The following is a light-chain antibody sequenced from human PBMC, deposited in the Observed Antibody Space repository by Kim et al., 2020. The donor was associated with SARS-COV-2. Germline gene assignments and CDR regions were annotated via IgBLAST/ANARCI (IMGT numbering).Light chain of an antibody. CDR2: YDS. Sequence: VPPGRTASITGGEDNIGAKVVHWYQQKAGPAPVVVIYYDSGRPSGIPGRFAGSNSRNTATLTISRVEAGDEADYYCQVWDRTSGRVFGGGTQLTVL. J-gene: IGLJ3*02. V-gene: IGLV3-21*04. CDR3: QVWDRTSGRV. CDR1: NIGAKV.